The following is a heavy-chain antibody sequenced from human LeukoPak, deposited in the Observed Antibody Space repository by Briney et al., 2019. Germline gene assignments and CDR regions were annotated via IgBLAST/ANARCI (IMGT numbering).Heavy chain of an antibody. Sequence: GASVKVSCKASGYTFTSYGISWVRQAPGQGLEWMGWISAYNGNTNYAQKLQGRVTVTTDTSTRTAYMELRSLRSDDTAVYYCAREEDYGDYVDWFDPWGQGTLVTVSS. J-gene: IGHJ5*02. CDR3: AREEDYGDYVDWFDP. CDR2: ISAYNGNT. D-gene: IGHD4-17*01. CDR1: GYTFTSYG. V-gene: IGHV1-18*01.